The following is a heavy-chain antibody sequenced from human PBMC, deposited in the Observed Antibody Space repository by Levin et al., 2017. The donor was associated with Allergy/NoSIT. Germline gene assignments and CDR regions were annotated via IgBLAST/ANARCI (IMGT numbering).Heavy chain of an antibody. CDR1: GFTFKDYG. D-gene: IGHD6-13*01. J-gene: IGHJ6*02. CDR2: ISWNGGST. Sequence: PGGSLRLSCAAFGFTFKDYGMNWVRQAPGKGLEWVSGISWNGGSTGYGDSVKGRFTISRDNAKNSLYLQMNSLRAGDTALYYCTRAAASTDSYYGLDVWGQGTTVTVSS. V-gene: IGHV3-20*04. CDR3: TRAAASTDSYYGLDV.